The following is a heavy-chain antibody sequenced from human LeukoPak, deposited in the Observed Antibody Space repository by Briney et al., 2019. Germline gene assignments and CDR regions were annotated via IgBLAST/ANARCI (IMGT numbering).Heavy chain of an antibody. J-gene: IGHJ4*02. CDR2: IIPILGIA. CDR3: AREPHRGPVAGIDY. V-gene: IGHV1-69*04. D-gene: IGHD6-19*01. Sequence: SVKVSCKASGGTFSSYAISWVRQAHGQGLEWMGRIIPILGIANYAQKFQGRVTITADKSTSTAYMELSSLRSEDTAVYYCAREPHRGPVAGIDYWGQGTLVTVSS. CDR1: GGTFSSYA.